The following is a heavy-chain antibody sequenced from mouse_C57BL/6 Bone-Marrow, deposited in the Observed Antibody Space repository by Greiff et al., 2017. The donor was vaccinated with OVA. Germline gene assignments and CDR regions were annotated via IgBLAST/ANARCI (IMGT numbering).Heavy chain of an antibody. J-gene: IGHJ4*01. CDR2: ISSGGDYI. D-gene: IGHD2-1*01. CDR1: GFTFSSYA. Sequence: EVKLMESGEGLVKPGGSLKLSCAASGFTFSSYAMSWVRQTPEKRLEWVAYISSGGDYIYYADTVKGRFTISRHNARNTLYLQMSSLKSEDTAMYYCTRLLDAMDYWGQGTSVTVSS. CDR3: TRLLDAMDY. V-gene: IGHV5-9-1*02.